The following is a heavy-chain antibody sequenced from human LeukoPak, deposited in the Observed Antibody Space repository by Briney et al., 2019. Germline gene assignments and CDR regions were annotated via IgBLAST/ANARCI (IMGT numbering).Heavy chain of an antibody. CDR1: GFTFDAYA. J-gene: IGHJ6*04. D-gene: IGHD6-19*01. Sequence: GGSLRLSCAASGFTFDAYAMHWVRQAPGTGLECVSLISWAGGSTSYADSVKGRFTISRDNNKISLYLQMKSLRAEDTALYYCAKDMGSCWSYQYYGMDVWGKGTTVTVSS. CDR2: ISWAGGST. V-gene: IGHV3-43D*04. CDR3: AKDMGSCWSYQYYGMDV.